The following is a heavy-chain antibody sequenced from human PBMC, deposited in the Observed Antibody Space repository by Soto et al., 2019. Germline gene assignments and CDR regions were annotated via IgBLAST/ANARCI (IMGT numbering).Heavy chain of an antibody. V-gene: IGHV1-2*02. J-gene: IGHJ6*02. Sequence: QVRLVQSGAEVKEPGDSVRVSCEASGYTFTAYHIHWVRQAPGQGLEWMGWINPKFGDTGYDQDFQGRVSMTSDMSISTVYMELSRLTSDDTAIYYCARNMDYYYGRGSGNGHGVWGQGTTVTVFS. D-gene: IGHD3-10*02. CDR1: GYTFTAYH. CDR3: ARNMDYYYGRGSGNGHGV. CDR2: INPKFGDT.